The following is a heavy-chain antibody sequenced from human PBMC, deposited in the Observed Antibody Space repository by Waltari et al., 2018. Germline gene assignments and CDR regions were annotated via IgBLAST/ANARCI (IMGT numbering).Heavy chain of an antibody. D-gene: IGHD1-20*01. V-gene: IGHV4-39*07. J-gene: IGHJ5*02. CDR1: GGSISSSSYY. CDR3: ARNIITGTLDP. Sequence: QLQLQESGPGLVKPSETLSLTCPVSGGSISSSSYYWGWIRQPPGKGLEWTGSIYYSGSTYYNPSLKSRVTISVDTSKNQFSLKLSSVTAADTAVYYCARNIITGTLDPWGQGTLVTVSS. CDR2: IYYSGST.